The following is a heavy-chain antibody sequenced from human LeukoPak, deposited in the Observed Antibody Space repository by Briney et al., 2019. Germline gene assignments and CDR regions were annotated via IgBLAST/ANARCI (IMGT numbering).Heavy chain of an antibody. CDR1: GFSLNTYG. CDR3: ARGGTEWPLDY. Sequence: GRSLRLSCAASGFSLNTYGMLWVRQAPGKGLECVAVIWYDGSNTYYADSVKGRFTISRDNSKNTLYLQMNSLRAEDTAVYYCARGGTEWPLDYWGQGTLVTVSS. J-gene: IGHJ4*02. D-gene: IGHD1/OR15-1a*01. CDR2: IWYDGSNT. V-gene: IGHV3-33*01.